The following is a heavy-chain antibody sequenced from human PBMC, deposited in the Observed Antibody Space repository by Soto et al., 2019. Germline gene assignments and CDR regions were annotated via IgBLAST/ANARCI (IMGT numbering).Heavy chain of an antibody. CDR2: IRYDGSNI. Sequence: QVQLVESGGGVVQPGRSLRLSCAASGSIFRGYGMHWVRQAPGKGLEWVAVIRYDGSNINYADSVMGRFTISRDNSKNTLYLEMNSVRAEDTAVYYCAKDGIGGTPFRGYLDYWGQGNVVTVSS. D-gene: IGHD2-15*01. CDR3: AKDGIGGTPFRGYLDY. V-gene: IGHV3-33*03. J-gene: IGHJ4*02. CDR1: GSIFRGYG.